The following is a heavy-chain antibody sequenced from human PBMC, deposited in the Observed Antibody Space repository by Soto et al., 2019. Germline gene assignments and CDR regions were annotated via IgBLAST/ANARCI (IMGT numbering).Heavy chain of an antibody. D-gene: IGHD2-15*01. CDR1: RASVNSGGYS. CDR2: IFDSEST. Sequence: QPQLQESGSGLVKASQTLSLTCIVSRASVNSGGYSWSWIRQPPGKALEWIGYIFDSESTYYNPSLKSRVTISVARSKNQFSLRLTSVTAADTAVYYCARERRYCSGGTCSDGLDVWGQGTTVTVSS. CDR3: ARERRYCSGGTCSDGLDV. J-gene: IGHJ6*02. V-gene: IGHV4-30-2*01.